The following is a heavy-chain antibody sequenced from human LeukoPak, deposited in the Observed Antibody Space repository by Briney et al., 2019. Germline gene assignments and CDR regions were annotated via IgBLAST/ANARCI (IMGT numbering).Heavy chain of an antibody. CDR3: AKAVVTGGLFDS. V-gene: IGHV3-NL1*01. D-gene: IGHD2-21*02. CDR1: GFTFSSYG. Sequence: PGGSLRLSCAASGFTFSSYGMHWVRQAPGKGLEWVSLIYSGGSTYYADSVKGRFTISRDNSKNTLYLQMNSLGVEDTAVYYCAKAVVTGGLFDSWGQGTLVTVSS. J-gene: IGHJ4*02. CDR2: IYSGGST.